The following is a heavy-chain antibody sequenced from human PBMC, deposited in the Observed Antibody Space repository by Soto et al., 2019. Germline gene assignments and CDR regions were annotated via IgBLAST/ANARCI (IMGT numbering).Heavy chain of an antibody. D-gene: IGHD3-10*01. CDR3: ARDRGYDAHDYYYNAMDV. J-gene: IGHJ6*02. V-gene: IGHV3-21*01. CDR2: IRGFSPYT. Sequence: GGSLRLSCISSGFTFRTYTMNWVRQAPGKGLEWVSGIRGFSPYTFYAESVKGRFTISRDNAKNSVFLQMDSLRAEDTAVYYCARDRGYDAHDYYYNAMDVWGQGTTVTVSS. CDR1: GFTFRTYT.